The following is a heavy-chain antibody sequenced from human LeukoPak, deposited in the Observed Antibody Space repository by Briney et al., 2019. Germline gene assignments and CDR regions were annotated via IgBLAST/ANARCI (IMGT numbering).Heavy chain of an antibody. V-gene: IGHV3-30-3*01. CDR1: GFTFSSYA. CDR2: ISYDGSNK. CDR3: AVAVSGY. D-gene: IGHD6-19*01. Sequence: PGRSLRLSCAASGFTFSSYAMHWVRQAPGKGLEWVAVISYDGSNKYYADSVKGRFTISRDNSKNTLYLQMNSLRAEDTAVYYCAVAVSGYWGQGTLVTVSS. J-gene: IGHJ4*02.